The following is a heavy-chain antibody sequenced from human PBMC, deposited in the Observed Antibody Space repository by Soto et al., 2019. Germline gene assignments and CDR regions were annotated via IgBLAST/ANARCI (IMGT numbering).Heavy chain of an antibody. Sequence: QVQLQQWGAGLLKPSETLSLTCAVYGGSFSGYYWSWIRQPPGKGLEWIGEINHSGSTNYNPSLKSRVTISVDTSKNQFSLKLSSVTAADTAVYYCARIILGVTMVRGVIHYGMDVWGQGTTVTVSS. CDR3: ARIILGVTMVRGVIHYGMDV. CDR1: GGSFSGYY. D-gene: IGHD3-10*01. CDR2: INHSGST. V-gene: IGHV4-34*01. J-gene: IGHJ6*02.